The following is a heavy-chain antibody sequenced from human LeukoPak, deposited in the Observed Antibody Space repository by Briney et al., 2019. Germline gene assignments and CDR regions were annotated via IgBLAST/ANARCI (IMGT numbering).Heavy chain of an antibody. Sequence: PGGSLRLSCAASGFAFRSYWMTWVRQAPGKGLEWVANIRPDGSGKNYVDSVKGRFTISRDNANNALFLQMKGLRVEDTAVYYCSSQPAVLDLGCWGQGALVTVSS. D-gene: IGHD2/OR15-2a*01. CDR1: GFAFRSYW. V-gene: IGHV3-7*01. CDR2: IRPDGSGK. J-gene: IGHJ4*02. CDR3: SSQPAVLDLGC.